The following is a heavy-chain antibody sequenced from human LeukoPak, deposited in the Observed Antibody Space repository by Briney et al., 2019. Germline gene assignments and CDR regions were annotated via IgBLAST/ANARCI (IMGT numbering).Heavy chain of an antibody. Sequence: SETLSLTCTVSGGSIGSYYWSWIRQPPGKGLEWIGYIYYSGSTNYNPSLKSRVTISVDTSKNQFSLKLSSVTAADTAVYYCARQVDCSSTSCYVLEPYFDYWGQGTLVTVSS. CDR3: ARQVDCSSTSCYVLEPYFDY. V-gene: IGHV4-59*01. CDR1: GGSIGSYY. J-gene: IGHJ4*02. D-gene: IGHD2-2*01. CDR2: IYYSGST.